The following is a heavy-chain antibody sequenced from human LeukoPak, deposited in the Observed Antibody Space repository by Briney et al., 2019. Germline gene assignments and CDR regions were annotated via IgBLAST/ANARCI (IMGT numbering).Heavy chain of an antibody. CDR3: ARDYEGDIVVVPAADY. D-gene: IGHD2-2*01. CDR2: INPNSGGT. Sequence: ASVKVSCKASGYTFTGYYMHWVRQAPGQGLERTGWINPNSGGTNYAQKFQGRVTMTRDTSISTAYMELSRLRSDDTAVYYCARDYEGDIVVVPAADYWGQGTLVTVSS. V-gene: IGHV1-2*02. J-gene: IGHJ4*02. CDR1: GYTFTGYY.